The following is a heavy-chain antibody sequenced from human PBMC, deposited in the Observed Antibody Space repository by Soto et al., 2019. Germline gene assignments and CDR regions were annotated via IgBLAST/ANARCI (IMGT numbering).Heavy chain of an antibody. Sequence: PSETLSLTCTVSGDSISSSGYYWGWIRQPPGKGLEWIGSIYYSGSTYYNPSLKSRVTISVDTSKNQFSLKLSSVTAADTAVYYCAREYDSSGYYGWFDPWGQGTLVTVSS. V-gene: IGHV4-39*01. J-gene: IGHJ5*02. CDR2: IYYSGST. CDR3: AREYDSSGYYGWFDP. CDR1: GDSISSSGYY. D-gene: IGHD3-22*01.